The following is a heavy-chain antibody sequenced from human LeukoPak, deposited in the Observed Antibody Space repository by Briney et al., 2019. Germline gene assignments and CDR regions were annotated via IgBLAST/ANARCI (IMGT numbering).Heavy chain of an antibody. CDR3: ARVAMVRGVGYYYYGMDV. CDR2: IYTSGST. V-gene: IGHV4-61*02. D-gene: IGHD3-10*01. J-gene: IGHJ6*02. Sequence: SQTLSLTCTVSGGSISSGSYYWSWIRQPAGKGLEWIGRIYTSGSTNYNPSLKSRVTISVDTSKNQFSLKLSSVTAADTAVYYCARVAMVRGVGYYYYGMDVWGQGTTVTVSS. CDR1: GGSISSGSYY.